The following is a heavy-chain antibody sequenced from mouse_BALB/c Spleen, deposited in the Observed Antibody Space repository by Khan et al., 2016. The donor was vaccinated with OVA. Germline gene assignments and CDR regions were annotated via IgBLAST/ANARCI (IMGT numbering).Heavy chain of an antibody. CDR3: ARQPYYHYNIMDY. CDR2: IWSDGST. J-gene: IGHJ4*01. V-gene: IGHV2-6-1*01. CDR1: GFSLTNYG. Sequence: QVQLQQSGPGLVAPSQSLSITCTISGFSLTNYGVHWVRQPPGKGLEWLVVIWSDGSTTYNSALKSRLTISKDNSTSQVFLKVNSLQTDDPAMYFCARQPYYHYNIMDYWGQGTSVTVSS. D-gene: IGHD2-4*01.